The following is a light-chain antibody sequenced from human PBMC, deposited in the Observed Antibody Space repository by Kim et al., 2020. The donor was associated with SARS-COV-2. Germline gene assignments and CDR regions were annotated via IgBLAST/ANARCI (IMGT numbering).Light chain of an antibody. CDR1: NIGRKS. Sequence: APGKTARITCGGNNIGRKSVHWYQRKPGQAPILVIYYDSDRPSGIPERFSGSNSENSATLTISRVEAGDEADYYCQVWDTSSDHHVFGTGTKVTVL. V-gene: IGLV3-21*04. J-gene: IGLJ1*01. CDR2: YDS. CDR3: QVWDTSSDHHV.